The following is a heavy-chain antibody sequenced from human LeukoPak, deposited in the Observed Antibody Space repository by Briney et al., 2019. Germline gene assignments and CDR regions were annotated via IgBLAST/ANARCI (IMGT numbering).Heavy chain of an antibody. J-gene: IGHJ4*02. Sequence: GGSLRLSCAASGFTFSGQYMSWIRQAPGKGLEWVSVIYSGGSTYYADSVKGRFTISRDNSKNTLYLQMNSLRGEDTAVYYCAKDQARYGSGDYWGQGTLVTVSS. CDR1: GFTFSGQY. D-gene: IGHD3-10*01. CDR2: IYSGGST. V-gene: IGHV3-53*01. CDR3: AKDQARYGSGDY.